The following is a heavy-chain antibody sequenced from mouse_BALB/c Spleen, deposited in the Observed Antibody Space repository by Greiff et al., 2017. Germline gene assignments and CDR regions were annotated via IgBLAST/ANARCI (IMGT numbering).Heavy chain of an antibody. J-gene: IGHJ4*01. V-gene: IGHV1S127*01. CDR1: GYTLTSYW. Sequence: VQLQQSGPELVRPGASVKMSCKASGYTLTSYWMHWVKQRPGQGLEWIGMIDPSNSETRLNQKFKDKATLNVDKSSNTAYMQLSSLTSEDSAVYYCARRYRYDDYAMDYWGQGTSVTVSS. CDR3: ARRYRYDDYAMDY. D-gene: IGHD2-14*01. CDR2: IDPSNSET.